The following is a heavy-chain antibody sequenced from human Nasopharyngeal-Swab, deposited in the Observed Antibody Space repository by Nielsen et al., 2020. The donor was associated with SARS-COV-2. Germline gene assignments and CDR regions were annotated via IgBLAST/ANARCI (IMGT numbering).Heavy chain of an antibody. Sequence: SETLSLTCSVSGGSISSSSSYWGWIRQPPGKGLEWIGSIYYSGSTYYTPSLKSRVTISVDTSKNQFSLKLRSVTAVDTAVYYCARAGVDILTGSSGGCFDYWGQGTLVTVSS. CDR1: GGSISSSSSY. V-gene: IGHV4-39*01. CDR2: IYYSGST. CDR3: ARAGVDILTGSSGGCFDY. D-gene: IGHD3-9*01. J-gene: IGHJ4*02.